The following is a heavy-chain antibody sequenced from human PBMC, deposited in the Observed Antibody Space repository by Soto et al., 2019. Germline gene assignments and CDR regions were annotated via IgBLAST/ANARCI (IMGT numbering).Heavy chain of an antibody. J-gene: IGHJ6*02. CDR1: GYTFTSYG. Sequence: ASVKVSCKASGYTFTSYGISWVRQAPGQGLEWMGWISAYNGNTNYAQKLQGRVTMTTDTSTSTAYMELRSLRSDDTAVYYCARSGQPRSYYYYYYGMDVWSQGATVTVSS. D-gene: IGHD3-10*01. V-gene: IGHV1-18*01. CDR3: ARSGQPRSYYYYYYGMDV. CDR2: ISAYNGNT.